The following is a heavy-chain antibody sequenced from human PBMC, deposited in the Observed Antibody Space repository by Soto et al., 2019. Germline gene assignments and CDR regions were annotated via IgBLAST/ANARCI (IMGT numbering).Heavy chain of an antibody. J-gene: IGHJ3*02. CDR1: GFTFSSYW. CDR3: ASSYDFWSGRAFDI. CDR2: IKQDGSEK. V-gene: IGHV3-7*01. D-gene: IGHD3-3*01. Sequence: GGSLRLSCAASGFTFSSYWMSWVRQAPGKGLEWVASIKQDGSEKYYVDSVKGRFTISRDNAKNSLYLQMNSLRAEDTAVYYCASSYDFWSGRAFDIWGQGTMVTVSS.